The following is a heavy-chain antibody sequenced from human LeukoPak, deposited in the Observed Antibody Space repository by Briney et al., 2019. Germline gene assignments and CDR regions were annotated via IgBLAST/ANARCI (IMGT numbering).Heavy chain of an antibody. V-gene: IGHV3-23*01. CDR1: GXTFSSYA. Sequence: GGSLRLSCAASGXTFSSYAMSWVRQAPEKGQEWVSTISGSGGGTYYADSVKGRFTISRDDSKNTLYLQMNSLRAEDTAVYYCVKDLGRYRNNCFDYWGQGTLVTVSS. CDR3: VKDLGRYRNNCFDY. CDR2: ISGSGGGT. J-gene: IGHJ4*02. D-gene: IGHD1-26*01.